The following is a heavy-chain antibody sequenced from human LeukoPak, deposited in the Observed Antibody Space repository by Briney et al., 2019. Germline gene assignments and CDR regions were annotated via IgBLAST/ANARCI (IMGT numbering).Heavy chain of an antibody. V-gene: IGHV6-1*01. Sequence: SQTPSLTCAISGDSVSSNSAAWNWIRQSPSRGLEWLGRTYYRSKWYNDYAVSVRSRITINPDTPKNQFSLQLNSVTPEDTAVYYCAREDEYCSSTSCYGWFTYGMDVWAKGTTVTVSS. J-gene: IGHJ6*04. CDR3: AREDEYCSSTSCYGWFTYGMDV. CDR1: GDSVSSNSAA. CDR2: TYYRSKWYN. D-gene: IGHD2-2*01.